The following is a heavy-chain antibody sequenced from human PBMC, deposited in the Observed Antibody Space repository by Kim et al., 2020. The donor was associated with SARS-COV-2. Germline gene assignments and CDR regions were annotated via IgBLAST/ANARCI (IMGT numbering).Heavy chain of an antibody. J-gene: IGHJ3*02. CDR2: ISGSGGST. D-gene: IGHD3-22*01. CDR1: GFTFSSYA. CDR3: ARGGVREGYYYDSSGYYYGTACDI. V-gene: IGHV3-23*01. Sequence: GGSLRLSCAASGFTFSSYAMSWVRQAPGKGLEWVSAISGSGGSTYYADSVKGRFTISRDNSKNTLYLQMNSLRAEDTAVYYCARGGVREGYYYDSSGYYYGTACDIWGQGTMGTVSS.